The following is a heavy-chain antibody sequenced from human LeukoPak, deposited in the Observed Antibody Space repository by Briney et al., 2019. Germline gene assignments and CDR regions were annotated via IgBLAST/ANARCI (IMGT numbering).Heavy chain of an antibody. CDR2: INTGNGNT. J-gene: IGHJ4*02. CDR1: GYTFTVYA. Sequence: ASVKVSCKASGYTFTVYAIHWVRQAPGQRLEWMGWINTGNGNTKYSQKFQGGVTITRDTSASTAYMELSGLRSEDTAVYYCARDQEGFDYWGQGTLVTVSS. V-gene: IGHV1-3*04. CDR3: ARDQEGFDY.